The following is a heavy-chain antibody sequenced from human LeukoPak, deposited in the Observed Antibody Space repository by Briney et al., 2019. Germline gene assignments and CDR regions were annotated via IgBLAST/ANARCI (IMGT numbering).Heavy chain of an antibody. D-gene: IGHD6-19*01. J-gene: IGHJ6*02. CDR1: GGSITSRGVY. V-gene: IGHV4-39*01. CDR3: ARLFSSGWPYFYGLDA. CDR2: VYYGGDT. Sequence: SETLSLTCTVSGGSITSRGVYWGWVRQPPGKGLEWVGCVYYGGDTYYNPSLKSRVTISVDTSKNQFSLSLSSVTAADTALYYCARLFSSGWPYFYGLDAWGQGTTVTVSS.